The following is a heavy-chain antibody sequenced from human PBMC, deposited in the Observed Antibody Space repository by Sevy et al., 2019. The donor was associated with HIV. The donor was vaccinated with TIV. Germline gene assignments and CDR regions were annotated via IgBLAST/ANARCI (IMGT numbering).Heavy chain of an antibody. J-gene: IGHJ4*02. CDR2: IYYSGST. CDR3: ARARYYDSSGSTFDY. Sequence: SETLSLTCTVSGGSINSGDYYWSWIRQPPGKGLEWIGYIYYSGSTYYNPSLKSRVTISVDTSKNQFSLKLSSVTAADTAVYYCARARYYDSSGSTFDYWGQGTLVTVSS. D-gene: IGHD3-22*01. V-gene: IGHV4-30-4*01. CDR1: GGSINSGDYY.